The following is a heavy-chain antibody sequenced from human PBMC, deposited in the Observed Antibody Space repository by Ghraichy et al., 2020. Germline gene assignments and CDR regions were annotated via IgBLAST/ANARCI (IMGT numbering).Heavy chain of an antibody. CDR2: INHSGST. V-gene: IGHV4-34*01. D-gene: IGHD6-19*01. CDR3: ARHPGGPVAPNDY. CDR1: GGSFSGYY. Sequence: SETLSLTCAVYGGSFSGYYWILIRQPPGKGLEWIGEINHSGSTNYNPSLKSRVTISVDTSKNQFSLKLSSVTAADTAVYYCARHPGGPVAPNDYWGQGTLVTVSS. J-gene: IGHJ4*02.